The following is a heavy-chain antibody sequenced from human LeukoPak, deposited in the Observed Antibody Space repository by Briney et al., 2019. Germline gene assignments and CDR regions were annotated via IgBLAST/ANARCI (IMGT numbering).Heavy chain of an antibody. V-gene: IGHV3-74*01. Sequence: GGSLQLSCAASGFTFSKYWMHWVRQVPRKGLIWVSRINNEGNDTNYADSVKGRFTISRDNAKNTLYLQMNSLRAEDTAVYYCARGIYGNFDYWGQGSLVTVSS. CDR2: INNEGNDT. CDR1: GFTFSKYW. J-gene: IGHJ4*02. D-gene: IGHD3-10*01. CDR3: ARGIYGNFDY.